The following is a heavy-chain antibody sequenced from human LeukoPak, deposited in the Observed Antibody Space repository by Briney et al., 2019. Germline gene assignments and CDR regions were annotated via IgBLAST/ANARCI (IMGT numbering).Heavy chain of an antibody. CDR1: GFTFSSYG. J-gene: IGHJ2*01. D-gene: IGHD3-9*01. V-gene: IGHV3-23*01. CDR2: ISGSGGST. Sequence: GPSLRLSCAASGFTFSSYGMNWVRQAPGKGLDWVSGISGSGGSTHYADSVKGRFTISRDNSKNTLYLQMNSLRAEDTALYYCEKGGTLRYFDFHWYFDLWGRGTVVTVSS. CDR3: EKGGTLRYFDFHWYFDL.